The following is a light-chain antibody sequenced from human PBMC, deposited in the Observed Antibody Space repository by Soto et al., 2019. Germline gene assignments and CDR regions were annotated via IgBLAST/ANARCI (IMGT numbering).Light chain of an antibody. CDR1: SSDIGGYNY. CDR3: CSYTTSTTGV. V-gene: IGLV2-14*01. CDR2: EVS. J-gene: IGLJ1*01. Sequence: QSALTQPASVSGSPGQSITFSCTGTSSDIGGYNYVSWYQQHPGKAPKLMIYEVSNRPSGVSDRFSGSKSGNTASLTISGLQAEDEADYYCCSYTTSTTGVFGTGTKLTVL.